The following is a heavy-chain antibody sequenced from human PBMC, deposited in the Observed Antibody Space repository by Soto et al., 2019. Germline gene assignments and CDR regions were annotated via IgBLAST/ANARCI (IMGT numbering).Heavy chain of an antibody. D-gene: IGHD3-3*01. Sequence: QVPLVQSGAEVKKPGASVKVSCKASGYTFTSYAMHWVRQAPGQRREWMGWINAGNGNTKYSQKFQGRVTITRDTSASTAYMELSSLRSEDTAVSYCARDVLAVFGAQGYFDYWGQGTLVTVSS. V-gene: IGHV1-3*01. J-gene: IGHJ4*02. CDR3: ARDVLAVFGAQGYFDY. CDR2: INAGNGNT. CDR1: GYTFTSYA.